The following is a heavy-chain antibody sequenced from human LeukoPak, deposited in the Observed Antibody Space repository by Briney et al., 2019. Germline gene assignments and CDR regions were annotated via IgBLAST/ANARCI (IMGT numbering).Heavy chain of an antibody. V-gene: IGHV4-31*03. Sequence: PSETLSLTCTVSGGSISSGGYYWSWICQHPGKGLEWIGYIYYSGSTYYNPSLKSRVTISVDTSKNQFSLKLSSVTAADTAVYYCARESVAAAGTPYYYYYGMDVWGKGTTVTVSS. CDR3: ARESVAAAGTPYYYYYGMDV. CDR1: GGSISSGGYY. D-gene: IGHD6-13*01. CDR2: IYYSGST. J-gene: IGHJ6*04.